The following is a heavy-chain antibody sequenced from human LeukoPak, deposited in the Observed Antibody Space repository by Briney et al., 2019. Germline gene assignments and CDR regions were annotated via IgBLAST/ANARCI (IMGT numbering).Heavy chain of an antibody. D-gene: IGHD6-13*01. CDR3: AKDGSIAAAGTFDY. V-gene: IGHV3-30*02. Sequence: PGGSLRLYCAASGFTFSSYGMHWVRQAPGKGLEWVAFIRYDGSNKYYADSVKGRFTISRDNSKNTLYLQMNSLRAEDTAVYYCAKDGSIAAAGTFDYWGQGTLVTVSS. CDR1: GFTFSSYG. CDR2: IRYDGSNK. J-gene: IGHJ4*02.